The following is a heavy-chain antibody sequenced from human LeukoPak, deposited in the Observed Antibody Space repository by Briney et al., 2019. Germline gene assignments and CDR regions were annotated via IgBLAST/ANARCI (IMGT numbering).Heavy chain of an antibody. V-gene: IGHV3-30*18. CDR3: AKDAATGWPDY. CDR1: GFTFSSYG. D-gene: IGHD6-19*01. J-gene: IGHJ4*02. Sequence: GGSLRLSCAASGFTFSSYGMHWVRQAPGKGLEWVAVISYDGSNKYYADSVKGRFTISRDNSKNTLYLQMNSLRAEDTAVYYCAKDAATGWPDYWGQGTLVTVSS. CDR2: ISYDGSNK.